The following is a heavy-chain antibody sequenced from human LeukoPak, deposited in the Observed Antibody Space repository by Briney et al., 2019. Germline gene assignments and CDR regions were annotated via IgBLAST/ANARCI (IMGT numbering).Heavy chain of an antibody. CDR3: ARDPGAFPYFFDC. V-gene: IGHV3-23*01. CDR2: ISGDGVSP. CDR1: VFTFDNYA. J-gene: IGHJ4*02. Sequence: GGSLRLSCAASVFTFDNYALTWVRQTPGKGLECVSAISGDGVSPYYADSVRGRFTISRDNSKNTLYLQMNSLRVEDTAVYFCARDPGAFPYFFDCWGRGTLVTVSS. D-gene: IGHD4/OR15-4a*01.